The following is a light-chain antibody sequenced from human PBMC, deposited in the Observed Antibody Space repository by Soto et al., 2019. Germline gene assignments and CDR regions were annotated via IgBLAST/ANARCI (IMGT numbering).Light chain of an antibody. J-gene: IGLJ1*01. CDR3: TSYTGSSTSYV. CDR1: NSDVGGYNY. Sequence: QSALTQPASVSGSPGQSIAISCTGSNSDVGGYNYVSWYQQHPGKAPKFIIYDVSNRPSGVSDRFSGSKSGNTASLTISGLQAEDEADYYCTSYTGSSTSYVFGTGTKVTVL. CDR2: DVS. V-gene: IGLV2-14*01.